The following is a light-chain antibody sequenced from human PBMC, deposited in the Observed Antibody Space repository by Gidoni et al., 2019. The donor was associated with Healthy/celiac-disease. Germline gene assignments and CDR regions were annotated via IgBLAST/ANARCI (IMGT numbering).Light chain of an antibody. CDR2: KAS. CDR1: QSISSW. CDR3: QQYNSYLYT. J-gene: IGKJ2*01. V-gene: IGKV1-5*03. Sequence: PSTLSASVGDRVTITCRASQSISSWLAWYQQKPGKAPKLLIYKASSLESGVPSRFSGSGSGTEFTLTISSLQPDDFATYYCQQYNSYLYTFGQXTKLEIK.